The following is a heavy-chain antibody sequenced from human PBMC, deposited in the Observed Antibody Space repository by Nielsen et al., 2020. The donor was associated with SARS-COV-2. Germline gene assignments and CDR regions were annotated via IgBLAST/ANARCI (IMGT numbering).Heavy chain of an antibody. CDR3: AKASSGQDYFDY. CDR2: ISYSGGST. J-gene: IGHJ4*02. V-gene: IGHV3-23*01. Sequence: WIRQPPGKGLEWVSGISYSGGSTYYADSVKGRFTISRDNSKNTLYLQMNSLRAEDTAVYYCAKASSGQDYFDYWGQGTLVTVSS. D-gene: IGHD6-19*01.